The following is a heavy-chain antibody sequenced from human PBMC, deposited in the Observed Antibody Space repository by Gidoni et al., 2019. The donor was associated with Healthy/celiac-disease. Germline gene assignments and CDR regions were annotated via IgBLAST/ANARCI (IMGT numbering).Heavy chain of an antibody. CDR1: GYPFSSYY. Sequence: QVQLVQSGAEVKKPGASVKVSCKASGYPFSSYYLHWVRQAPGQGLEWMGIVNPRDDYTSYAQRFQGRVTMTRDTSTSTVYMELSSLRSEDTAVYSCARGGPSGGFDYWGQGTLVTVSS. V-gene: IGHV1-46*01. J-gene: IGHJ4*02. CDR3: ARGGPSGGFDY. CDR2: VNPRDDYT. D-gene: IGHD3-10*01.